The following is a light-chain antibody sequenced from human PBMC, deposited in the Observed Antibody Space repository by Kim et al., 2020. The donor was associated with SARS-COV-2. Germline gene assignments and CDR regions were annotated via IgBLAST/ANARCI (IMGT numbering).Light chain of an antibody. J-gene: IGKJ2*01. CDR2: GAS. CDR3: QQYGSTPYT. Sequence: EIVLTQSPGTLSLSPGERATLSCRASQSVRSSYLAWYQQKPGQAPRLLIYGASSRATGIPVRFSGSGSGTDFTLTISRLEPEDFAVYYCQQYGSTPYTFGQGTELEI. V-gene: IGKV3-20*01. CDR1: QSVRSSY.